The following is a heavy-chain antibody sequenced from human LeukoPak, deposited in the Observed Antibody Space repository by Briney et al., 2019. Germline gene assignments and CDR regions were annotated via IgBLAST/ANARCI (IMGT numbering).Heavy chain of an antibody. D-gene: IGHD2-2*01. Sequence: SETLSLTCTVSGGSISSYYWSWIRQPPGKGLEWIGYIHYSGSNTYNPSLKSRVTMSVDTSNNQVYLKLSSVTAADTAVYYCARWYCSSNTCYHMDVWGKGTTVTVSS. CDR3: ARWYCSSNTCYHMDV. J-gene: IGHJ6*03. CDR1: GGSISSYY. CDR2: IHYSGSN. V-gene: IGHV4-59*01.